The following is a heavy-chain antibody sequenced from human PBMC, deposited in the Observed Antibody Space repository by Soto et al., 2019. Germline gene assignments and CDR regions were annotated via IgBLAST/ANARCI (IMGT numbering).Heavy chain of an antibody. D-gene: IGHD5-12*01. V-gene: IGHV3-66*01. Sequence: EVQLVESGGGLVQPGGSLRLSCAASGFTVSSNYMSWVRQAPGKGLEWVSVIYSGGSTYYADSVKGRFTIARDNAKNTLYLQMNSLRAEDTAVYSCARGSSPTTREGYWGQGTLVTVYS. CDR2: IYSGGST. CDR1: GFTVSSNY. CDR3: ARGSSPTTREGY. J-gene: IGHJ4*02.